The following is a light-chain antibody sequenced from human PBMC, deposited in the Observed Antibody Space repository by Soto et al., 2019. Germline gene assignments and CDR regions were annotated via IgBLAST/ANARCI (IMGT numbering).Light chain of an antibody. Sequence: DIQMTQSPSTLSASVGDRVTITCRARQTVSRWLAWYQQKPGKAPKLLINDASSLDSGVPSRFSGSGSGTEFTLTISSLQPDDFATYYCQQYNSYWGTFGQGTKVEIK. CDR1: QTVSRW. J-gene: IGKJ1*01. CDR3: QQYNSYWGT. V-gene: IGKV1-5*01. CDR2: DAS.